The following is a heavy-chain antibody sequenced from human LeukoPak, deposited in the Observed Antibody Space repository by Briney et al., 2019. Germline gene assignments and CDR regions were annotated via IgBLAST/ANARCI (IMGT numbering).Heavy chain of an antibody. CDR3: ARSTPWIQLWLDYYYYYMDV. CDR1: GGSFSGYY. D-gene: IGHD5-18*01. V-gene: IGHV4-34*01. J-gene: IGHJ6*03. Sequence: PSETLSLTCAVYGGSFSGYYWSWIRQPRGKGLEWIGEINHSGSTNYNPSLKSRVTISVDTSKNQFSLKLSSVTAADTAVYYCARSTPWIQLWLDYYYYYMDVWGKGTTVTVSS. CDR2: INHSGST.